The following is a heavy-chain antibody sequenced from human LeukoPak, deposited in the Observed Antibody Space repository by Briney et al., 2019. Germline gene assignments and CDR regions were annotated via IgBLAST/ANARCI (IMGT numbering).Heavy chain of an antibody. V-gene: IGHV3-23*01. J-gene: IGHJ4*02. CDR3: AKDTFSRYSYVEYYFDY. D-gene: IGHD5-18*01. CDR1: GFTFSTYV. CDR2: ISGSGGTT. Sequence: GGSLRLSCAASGFTFSTYVVNWVRQAPGKGLEWVSAISGSGGTTYYADTVSGRFTISRDNYKNTLYLQMSSLRAEDMAVYYCAKDTFSRYSYVEYYFDYWGQGTLVTVSS.